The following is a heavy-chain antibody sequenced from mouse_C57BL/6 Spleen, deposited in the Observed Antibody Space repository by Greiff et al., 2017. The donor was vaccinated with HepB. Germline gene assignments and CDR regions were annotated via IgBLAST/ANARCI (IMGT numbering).Heavy chain of an antibody. D-gene: IGHD3-3*01. CDR3: ASRGHWYFDV. CDR2: IYPRSGNT. CDR1: GYTFTSYG. J-gene: IGHJ1*03. Sequence: QVQLKESGAELARPGASVKLSCKASGYTFTSYGISWVKQRTGQGLEWIGEIYPRSGNTYYNEKFKGKATLTADKSSSTAYMELRSLTSEDSAVYFCASRGHWYFDVWGTGTTVTVSS. V-gene: IGHV1-81*01.